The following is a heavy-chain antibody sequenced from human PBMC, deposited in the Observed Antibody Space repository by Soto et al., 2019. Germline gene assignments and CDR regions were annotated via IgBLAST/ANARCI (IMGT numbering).Heavy chain of an antibody. J-gene: IGHJ6*02. D-gene: IGHD1-20*01. V-gene: IGHV4-30-4*01. Sequence: QVQLQESGPGLVKPSQTLSLTCTVSGGSISSGDDFWTWIRQPPGKGLEWIGYIYYSGSTYYNPSLKCRLTMSVDTSKNQFSLKLSSVTAADTAVYYCARDRAKWKDYYYSGMDVWGQGTTVTVSS. CDR3: ARDRAKWKDYYYSGMDV. CDR1: GGSISSGDDF. CDR2: IYYSGST.